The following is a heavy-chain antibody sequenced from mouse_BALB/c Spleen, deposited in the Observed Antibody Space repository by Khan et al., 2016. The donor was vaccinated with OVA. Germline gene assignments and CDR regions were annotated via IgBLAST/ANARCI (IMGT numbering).Heavy chain of an antibody. Sequence: QVQLKESGAELAKPGASVKMSCKASGYTFTTYWMRWVKQRPGQDLEWIGYINPTSGYTDYNQKFKDKATLTADKSSSTAYMQLSSLTSDDSAVYYCARDRIDYWGQGTTLTVSS. J-gene: IGHJ2*01. CDR3: ARDRIDY. CDR1: GYTFTTYW. CDR2: INPTSGYT. V-gene: IGHV1-7*01.